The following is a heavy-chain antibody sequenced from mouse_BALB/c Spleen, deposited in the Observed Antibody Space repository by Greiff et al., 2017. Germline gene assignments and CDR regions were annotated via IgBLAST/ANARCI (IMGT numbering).Heavy chain of an antibody. CDR2: ISDGGSYT. J-gene: IGHJ4*01. CDR1: GFTFSDYY. CDR3: ARALRRDYAMDY. V-gene: IGHV5-4*02. D-gene: IGHD1-2*01. Sequence: LVESGGGLVKPGGSLKLSCAASGFTFSDYYMYWVRQTPEKRLEWVATISDGGSYTYYPDSVKGRFTISRDNAKNNLYLQMSSLKSEDTAMYYCARALRRDYAMDYWGQGTSVTVSS.